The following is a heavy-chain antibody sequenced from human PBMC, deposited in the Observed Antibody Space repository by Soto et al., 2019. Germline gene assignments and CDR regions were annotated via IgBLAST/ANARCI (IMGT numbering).Heavy chain of an antibody. V-gene: IGHV1-18*01. CDR1: GYTFTTYG. CDR3: ATTGKEAAGEFDF. CDR2: ISPYNGAT. D-gene: IGHD6-13*01. J-gene: IGHJ4*02. Sequence: QVQLVQSGTEVKKPGASVKVSCQASGYTFTTYGVSWVRQAPGLGLEWMAWISPYNGATEYARKFQGRVTVTTDTFTSTAYMELRSLRSDDSAVYYCATTGKEAAGEFDFWGQGTLVTVSS.